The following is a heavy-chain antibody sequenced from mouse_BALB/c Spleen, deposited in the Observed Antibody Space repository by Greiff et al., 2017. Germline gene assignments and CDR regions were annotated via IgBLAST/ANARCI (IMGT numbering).Heavy chain of an antibody. CDR1: GYTFTSYY. D-gene: IGHD2-1*01. Sequence: VQLQQPGAELVKPGASVKLSCKASGYTFTSYYMYWVKQRPGQGLEWIGGINPSNGGTNFNEKFKSKATLTVDKSSSTAYMQLSSLTSEDSAVYYCTRGNYVGYWGQGTTLTVSS. CDR2: INPSNGGT. V-gene: IGHV1S81*02. CDR3: TRGNYVGY. J-gene: IGHJ2*01.